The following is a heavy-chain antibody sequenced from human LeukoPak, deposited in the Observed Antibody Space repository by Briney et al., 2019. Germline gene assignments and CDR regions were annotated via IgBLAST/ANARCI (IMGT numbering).Heavy chain of an antibody. V-gene: IGHV3-21*01. CDR2: ICSSSSYI. CDR1: GFTFSSYS. D-gene: IGHD6-13*01. J-gene: IGHJ4*02. CDR3: ARAKPGIAAA. Sequence: PGGSLRLSCAASGFTFSSYSMNWVRQAPGKGLEWVSSICSSSSYIYYADSVKGRFTISRDNAKNSLYLQMNSLRAEDTAVYYCARAKPGIAAAWGQGTLVTVSS.